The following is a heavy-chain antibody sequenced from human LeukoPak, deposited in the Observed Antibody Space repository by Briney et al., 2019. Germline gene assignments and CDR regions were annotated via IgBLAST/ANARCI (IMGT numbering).Heavy chain of an antibody. D-gene: IGHD3-22*01. V-gene: IGHV4-30-4*08. Sequence: SETLSLTCTVSGGSISSGDYYWGWIRQPPGKGLEWIGYIYYSGSTYYNPSLKSRVTISVDTSKNQFSLKLSSVTAADTAVYYCGRTEDSSGFDYWGKGTLVTVSS. CDR2: IYYSGST. CDR1: GGSISSGDYY. J-gene: IGHJ4*02. CDR3: GRTEDSSGFDY.